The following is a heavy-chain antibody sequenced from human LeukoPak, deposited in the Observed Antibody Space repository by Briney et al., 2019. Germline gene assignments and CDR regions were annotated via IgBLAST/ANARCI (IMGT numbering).Heavy chain of an antibody. V-gene: IGHV4-59*08. Sequence: SETLSLTCSVSGGSISSYSWSWIRQPPGKGLEWIGYIYYSGGTNYNPSLKSRVTISVDTSKNQFSLKLSSVTAADTAVYYCATKVVAGQFDYWGQGTLVTVSS. CDR3: ATKVVAGQFDY. J-gene: IGHJ4*02. D-gene: IGHD6-19*01. CDR2: IYYSGGT. CDR1: GGSISSYS.